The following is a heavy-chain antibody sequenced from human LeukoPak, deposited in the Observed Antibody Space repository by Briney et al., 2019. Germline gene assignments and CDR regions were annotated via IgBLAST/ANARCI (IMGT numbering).Heavy chain of an antibody. J-gene: IGHJ4*02. D-gene: IGHD3-16*01. CDR1: GYTFTSYA. Sequence: ASVKVSCKASGYTFTSYAISWGRQAPGQGLEWMGWLSAYNDYTHYAQKLQGRVTMTTDTSTSTAYMELRSLRSDDTAVYFCARDRGTPDYWGQGTLVTVSS. V-gene: IGHV1-18*01. CDR3: ARDRGTPDY. CDR2: LSAYNDYT.